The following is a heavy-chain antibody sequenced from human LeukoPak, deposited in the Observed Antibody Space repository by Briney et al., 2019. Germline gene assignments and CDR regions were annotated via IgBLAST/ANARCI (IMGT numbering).Heavy chain of an antibody. D-gene: IGHD6-13*01. CDR2: ISYDGSNK. CDR3: EVAAAGTFDY. Sequence: GGSLRLSCAASGFTFSSYAMHWVRQAPGKGLEWVAVISYDGSNKYYTDSVKGRFTISRDNSKNTLYLQMNSLRAEDTAVYYCEVAAAGTFDYWGQGTLVTVSS. CDR1: GFTFSSYA. V-gene: IGHV3-30-3*01. J-gene: IGHJ4*02.